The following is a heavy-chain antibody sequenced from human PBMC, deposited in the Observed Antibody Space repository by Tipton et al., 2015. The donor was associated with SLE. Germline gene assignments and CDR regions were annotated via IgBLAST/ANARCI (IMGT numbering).Heavy chain of an antibody. CDR1: GDSISSYY. J-gene: IGHJ2*01. CDR3: ARDVSSGWYFDL. D-gene: IGHD6-19*01. Sequence: TLSLTCTVSGDSISSYYWSWIRQPPGKGLEWIGYIYYSGNTNYNPSLKSRVTISVDTSKNQFSLKLSSVTAADTAVYYCARDVSSGWYFDLWGRGTLVTVSS. CDR2: IYYSGNT. V-gene: IGHV4-59*01.